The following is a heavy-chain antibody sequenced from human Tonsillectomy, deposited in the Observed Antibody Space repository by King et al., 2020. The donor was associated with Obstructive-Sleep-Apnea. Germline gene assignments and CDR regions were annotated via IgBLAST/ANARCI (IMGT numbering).Heavy chain of an antibody. Sequence: VQLVESGGGLVQPGGSLRLSCAASGLTFSSYAMSWVRQAPGKGLEWVSAISGSGGSTYYADSGKGRFPISRDNSKNTLYLQMNSLRAEDTAVYYCAKAGYCSSTSCSNWFDPWGQGTLVTVSS. CDR1: GLTFSSYA. CDR2: ISGSGGST. J-gene: IGHJ5*02. D-gene: IGHD2-2*01. V-gene: IGHV3-23*04. CDR3: AKAGYCSSTSCSNWFDP.